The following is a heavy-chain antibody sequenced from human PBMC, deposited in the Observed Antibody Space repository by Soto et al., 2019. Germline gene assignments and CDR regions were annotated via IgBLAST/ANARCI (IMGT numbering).Heavy chain of an antibody. D-gene: IGHD1-26*01. CDR3: ARVLSGSSLFDY. CDR2: ISYSGNT. CDR1: CGSIISDY. V-gene: IGHV4-59*01. Sequence: TSETLSLTCAFSCGSIISDYWSWIRQPPGKGLEWIGYISYSGNTNYNPSLKSLVTISVDTSKKQFSLKLRSVTAADTAVYYCARVLSGSSLFDYWGQGMLVTVS. J-gene: IGHJ4*02.